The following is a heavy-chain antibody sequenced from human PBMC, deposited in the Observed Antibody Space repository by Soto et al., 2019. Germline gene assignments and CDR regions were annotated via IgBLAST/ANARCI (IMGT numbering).Heavy chain of an antibody. CDR1: GGSISSYTYY. CDR2: IYYTGST. Sequence: SETLSLTCTVSGGSISSYTYYWGWICQPPGKGLEWIGTIYYTGSTYSNPSLQSRVTISVDTSKNHFSLKLRSVTAADTAIYFCAGQAAYYHVSGNYYLGWFDPWGQGTLVTVSS. CDR3: AGQAAYYHVSGNYYLGWFDP. V-gene: IGHV4-39*01. J-gene: IGHJ5*02. D-gene: IGHD3-10*01.